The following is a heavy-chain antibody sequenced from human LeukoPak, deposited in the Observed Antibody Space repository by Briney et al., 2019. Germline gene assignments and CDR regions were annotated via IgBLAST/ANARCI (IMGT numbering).Heavy chain of an antibody. V-gene: IGHV3-20*04. CDR2: INWNGGST. J-gene: IGHJ4*02. Sequence: GGSLRLSCAASGFTFDDYGMSWVRQAPGKGLEWVSGINWNGGSTGYGDSVKGRFTISRDNAKNSLYPQMNSLRAEDTALYYCARPISGSYYNGLGYWGLGTLVTVSS. D-gene: IGHD3-10*01. CDR1: GFTFDDYG. CDR3: ARPISGSYYNGLGY.